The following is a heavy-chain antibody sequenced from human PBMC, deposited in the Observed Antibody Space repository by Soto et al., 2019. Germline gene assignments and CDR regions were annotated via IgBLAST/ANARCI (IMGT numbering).Heavy chain of an antibody. Sequence: PGGSLRLSCAASGFTFSNYWIHWVRRVPGKGLVWVSRINSDGSSTSYADSVKGRFTISRDNAKNTLYLQMNSLRAEDTAVYYCARVWQQLGPFDSWGQGTLVTVSS. CDR2: INSDGSST. D-gene: IGHD6-13*01. CDR3: ARVWQQLGPFDS. V-gene: IGHV3-74*01. J-gene: IGHJ4*02. CDR1: GFTFSNYW.